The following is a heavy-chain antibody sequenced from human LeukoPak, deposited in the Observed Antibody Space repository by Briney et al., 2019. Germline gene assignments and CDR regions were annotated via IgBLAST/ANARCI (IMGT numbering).Heavy chain of an antibody. J-gene: IGHJ5*02. CDR1: GSTLNELF. V-gene: IGHV1-24*01. CDR3: STRKGEAMAGHLFNP. D-gene: IGHD5-24*01. CDR2: FDPEDGET. Sequence: GASVKVSCKVSGSTLNELFIHWVRQAPGKGLEWMGGFDPEDGETLYTQKFQGRVTMTEDTSTDTATLELSSLRPEDTAVYYCSTRKGEAMAGHLFNPWGQGNLVTVPS.